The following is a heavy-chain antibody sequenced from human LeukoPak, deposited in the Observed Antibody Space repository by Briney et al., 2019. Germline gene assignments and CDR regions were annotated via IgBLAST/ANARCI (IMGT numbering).Heavy chain of an antibody. J-gene: IGHJ6*02. D-gene: IGHD2-2*01. V-gene: IGHV1-24*01. CDR2: FYPADGET. CDR3: ANLLLEIAVGSGVHGRDV. CDR1: GYTLTELS. Sequence: GSVTVSCMVSGYTLTELSMHWVRQAHERGLEWMGAFYPADGETMYAQKLQGRVSMTEDTSTDTAYMELSSLRSEETAVYYCANLLLEIAVGSGVHGRDVWGQGTTVTVSS.